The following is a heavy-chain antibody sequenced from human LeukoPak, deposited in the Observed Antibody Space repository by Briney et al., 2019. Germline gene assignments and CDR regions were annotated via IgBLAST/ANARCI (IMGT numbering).Heavy chain of an antibody. CDR1: GYTFTSYG. Sequence: GASVKVSCKASGYTFTSYGISWVRQAPGQGLEWMGWISAYNGNTKYSQKFQGRVTITRDTSASTAYMELSSLRSEDTAVYYCARDPQLRVVVAATATHYYYYGMDVWGQGTTVTVSS. J-gene: IGHJ6*02. CDR2: ISAYNGNT. V-gene: IGHV1-18*01. CDR3: ARDPQLRVVVAATATHYYYYGMDV. D-gene: IGHD2-15*01.